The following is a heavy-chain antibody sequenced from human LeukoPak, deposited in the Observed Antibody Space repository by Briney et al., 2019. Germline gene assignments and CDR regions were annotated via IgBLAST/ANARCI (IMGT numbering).Heavy chain of an antibody. D-gene: IGHD3-16*02. J-gene: IGHJ4*02. Sequence: PGGSLRLSCTASGFTFGDYAMSWVRQAPGKGLEWVGFIRSKAYGGTTEYAASVKGRFTISRDDSKSIAYLQMNSLKTEDTAVYYCTRAYDYVWGSYRSPLDYWGQGTLVTVSS. CDR3: TRAYDYVWGSYRSPLDY. V-gene: IGHV3-49*04. CDR1: GFTFGDYA. CDR2: IRSKAYGGTT.